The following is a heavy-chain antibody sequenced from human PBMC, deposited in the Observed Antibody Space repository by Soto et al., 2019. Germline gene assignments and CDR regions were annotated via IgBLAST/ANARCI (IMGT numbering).Heavy chain of an antibody. Sequence: SETLSLTCTVSGGSISSYYWSWIRQPPGKGLEWIGYIYYSGSTNYNPSLKSRVTISVDTSKNQFSLKLSSVTAADTAVYYCARVGGPVGVTAIASQHLTFDFWGQGTMVTVS. CDR3: ARVGGPVGVTAIASQHLTFDF. CDR1: GGSISSYY. CDR2: IYYSGST. D-gene: IGHD2-21*02. J-gene: IGHJ3*01. V-gene: IGHV4-59*01.